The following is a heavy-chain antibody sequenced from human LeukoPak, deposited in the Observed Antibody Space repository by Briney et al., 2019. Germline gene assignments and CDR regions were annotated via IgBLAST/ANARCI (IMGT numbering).Heavy chain of an antibody. CDR1: GYTFTGYY. CDR2: INPNSGGT. Sequence: EASVKVSCKASGYTFTGYYMHWVRQAPGQGLEWMGWINPNSGGTNYAQKFQGRVTMTRDTSISTAYMELSRLRSDDTAVYYCASYYDSSGYYTSVRLDYWGQGTLVTVSS. J-gene: IGHJ4*02. V-gene: IGHV1-2*02. D-gene: IGHD3-22*01. CDR3: ASYYDSSGYYTSVRLDY.